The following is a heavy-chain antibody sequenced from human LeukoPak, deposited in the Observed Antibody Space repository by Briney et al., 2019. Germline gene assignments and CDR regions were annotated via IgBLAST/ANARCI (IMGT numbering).Heavy chain of an antibody. Sequence: GGSLGLSCAASGFTFSSYAMSWVRQAPGKGLEWVSAISGSGGSTYYADSVKGRFTISRDNSKNTLYLQMNSLRAEDTAVYYCAKDQGFGELLSFSYWGQGTLVTVSS. D-gene: IGHD3-10*01. CDR2: ISGSGGST. J-gene: IGHJ4*02. V-gene: IGHV3-23*01. CDR1: GFTFSSYA. CDR3: AKDQGFGELLSFSY.